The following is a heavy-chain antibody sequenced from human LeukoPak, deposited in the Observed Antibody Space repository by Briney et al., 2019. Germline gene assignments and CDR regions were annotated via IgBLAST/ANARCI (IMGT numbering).Heavy chain of an antibody. CDR2: IYPGDSDT. CDR1: GYSFTSYW. V-gene: IGHV5-51*01. D-gene: IGHD3-10*01. J-gene: IGHJ3*02. CDR3: ARLKDYGSGRPDAFDI. Sequence: GESLKISCKGSGYSFTSYWIGWVRQMPGKGLEWMGIIYPGDSDTRYSPSFQGQVTISADKSISTAYLQWSSLKASDTAMYYCARLKDYGSGRPDAFDIWGQGTMVTVSS.